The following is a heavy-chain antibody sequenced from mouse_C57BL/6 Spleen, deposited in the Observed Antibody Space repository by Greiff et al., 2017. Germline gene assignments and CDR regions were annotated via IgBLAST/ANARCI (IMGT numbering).Heavy chain of an antibody. Sequence: VQLQQSGAELVRPGASVTLSCKASGYTFTDYEMHWVKQTPVHGLEWIGAIDPETGGTAYNQKFKGKAILTADKSSSTAYMELHSLTSEDSAVYYCTLGQGFAYWGQGTLVTVSA. CDR1: GYTFTDYE. D-gene: IGHD3-3*01. CDR2: IDPETGGT. V-gene: IGHV1-15*01. CDR3: TLGQGFAY. J-gene: IGHJ3*01.